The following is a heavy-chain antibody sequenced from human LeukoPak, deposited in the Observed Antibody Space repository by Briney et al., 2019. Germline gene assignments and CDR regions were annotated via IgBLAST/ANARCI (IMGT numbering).Heavy chain of an antibody. V-gene: IGHV4-59*12. D-gene: IGHD7-27*01. J-gene: IGHJ2*01. CDR1: GGSISSYY. CDR2: IYYSGDT. CDR3: ARLTWAPRYFDL. Sequence: PSETLSLTCTVSGGSISSYYWSWIRQPPGKGLEWIDFIYYSGDTNYNPSLKSRVALSVDTSKNQFSLQMTSVTVADTAIYHCARLTWAPRYFDLWGRGTLVTVSS.